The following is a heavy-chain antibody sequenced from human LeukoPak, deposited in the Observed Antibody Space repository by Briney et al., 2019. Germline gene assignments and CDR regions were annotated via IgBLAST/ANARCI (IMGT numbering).Heavy chain of an antibody. V-gene: IGHV4-30-4*01. CDR1: GGSLSSGDYY. CDR2: IYYGGST. J-gene: IGHJ4*02. Sequence: PSETLSLTCTVPGGSLSSGDYYWRWLRQPPGRGLEWIGYIYYGGSTYSNPSLKSRVPISVDTSKNQFSLKLSSVTAADTAVYYGARGLGSMAPDYWGQGTLVTVSS. CDR3: ARGLGSMAPDY. D-gene: IGHD2/OR15-2a*01.